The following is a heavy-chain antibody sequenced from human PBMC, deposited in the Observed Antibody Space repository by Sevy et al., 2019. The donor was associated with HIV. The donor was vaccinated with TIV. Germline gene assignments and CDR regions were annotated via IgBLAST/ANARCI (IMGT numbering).Heavy chain of an antibody. J-gene: IGHJ4*02. D-gene: IGHD3-3*01. Sequence: GGSLRLSCAASGFTFSNAWMNWVRQAPGKGLEWVGRIKSKTDGETTDYAAPVEGRFTSSRDDSKSTLYLQMNSLKTEDTAVYYCTTLGFWSGYYTPGHWGQGTLVTVSS. CDR3: TTLGFWSGYYTPGH. V-gene: IGHV3-15*07. CDR1: GFTFSNAW. CDR2: IKSKTDGETT.